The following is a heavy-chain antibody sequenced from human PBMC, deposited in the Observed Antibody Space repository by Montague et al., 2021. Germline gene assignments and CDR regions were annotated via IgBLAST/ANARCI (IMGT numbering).Heavy chain of an antibody. D-gene: IGHD2-21*01. Sequence: SLRLSCAASGFTFSNYWMGWVRQAPGKGLEWVANIKQDGSEKHYVDSVKGRFTISRDNAKSSLYLQMNSLRAEDTAVYFCARDQGQGYCGGDCYVGLDYWGQGTLVTVSS. CDR2: IKQDGSEK. J-gene: IGHJ4*02. CDR1: GFTFSNYW. V-gene: IGHV3-7*01. CDR3: ARDQGQGYCGGDCYVGLDY.